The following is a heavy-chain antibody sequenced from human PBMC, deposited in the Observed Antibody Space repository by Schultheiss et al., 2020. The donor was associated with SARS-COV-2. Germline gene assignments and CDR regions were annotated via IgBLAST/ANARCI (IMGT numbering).Heavy chain of an antibody. V-gene: IGHV3-30-3*01. J-gene: IGHJ4*02. Sequence: GESLKISCAASGFTFSSYAMHWVRQAPGKGLEWVAVISYDGSNKYYADSVKGRFTISRDNSKNTLYLQMNSLRAEDTAVYYCARVPLLAGSGWYVDYWGQGTLVTVSS. CDR3: ARVPLLAGSGWYVDY. D-gene: IGHD6-19*01. CDR2: ISYDGSNK. CDR1: GFTFSSYA.